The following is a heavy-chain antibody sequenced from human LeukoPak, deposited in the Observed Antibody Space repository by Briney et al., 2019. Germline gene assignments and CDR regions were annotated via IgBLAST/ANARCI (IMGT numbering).Heavy chain of an antibody. CDR1: GASINSSNW. J-gene: IGHJ3*01. Sequence: SGTLSLTCAVSGASINSSNWWSWVRQSPGKGLEWIGGIYHSGSTNYNPSLKSRVIISVDKSKNQFSLKVTSVTAADTAMYYCARDQRYYDSSGYPEDGFDVWGQGTMVTVSS. V-gene: IGHV4-4*02. CDR3: ARDQRYYDSSGYPEDGFDV. D-gene: IGHD3-22*01. CDR2: IYHSGST.